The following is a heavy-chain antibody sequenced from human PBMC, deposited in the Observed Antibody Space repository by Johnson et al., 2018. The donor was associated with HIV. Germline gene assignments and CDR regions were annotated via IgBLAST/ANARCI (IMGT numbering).Heavy chain of an antibody. J-gene: IGHJ3*02. Sequence: VQLVESGGGLVQPGRSLRLSCAASGFTFDDYAMHWVRQAPGKGLEWVSGISWNSGSIGYADSVKGRFTISRDNAKNSLYLQMNSLRAEDTALYYCAKAVAARPATDAFDIWGQGTMVTVSS. CDR1: GFTFDDYA. V-gene: IGHV3-9*01. D-gene: IGHD6-6*01. CDR2: ISWNSGSI. CDR3: AKAVAARPATDAFDI.